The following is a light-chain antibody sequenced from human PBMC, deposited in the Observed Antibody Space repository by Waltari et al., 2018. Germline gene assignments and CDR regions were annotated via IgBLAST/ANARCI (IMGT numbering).Light chain of an antibody. V-gene: IGLV2-14*03. CDR1: SSDVGDFNY. CDR3: SSFTTSSTLL. J-gene: IGLJ2*01. Sequence: QSALTQPASVSASPGESITISCTATSSDVGDFNYVSWYQQHPGKAPKFMIYDVSNRPSGVSHRFSGSKSGNTASLTISGLQAEDEAVYYCSSFTTSSTLLFGGGTKLTVL. CDR2: DVS.